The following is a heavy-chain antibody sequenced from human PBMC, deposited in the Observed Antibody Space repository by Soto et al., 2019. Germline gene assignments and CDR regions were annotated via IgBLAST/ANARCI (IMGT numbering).Heavy chain of an antibody. CDR2: ISGSGAST. CDR3: AKDSPYSSSWAPFDY. CDR1: GFNFSSYA. J-gene: IGHJ4*02. Sequence: EVQLLESGGGLVQPGGSLRLSCAASGFNFSSYAMSWVRQAPGKGLEWVSAISGSGASTYYADSVKGRFTISRDNAKNTLFLQMNSLRAEDTAVYYCAKDSPYSSSWAPFDYWGQGTLVTVSS. D-gene: IGHD6-13*01. V-gene: IGHV3-23*01.